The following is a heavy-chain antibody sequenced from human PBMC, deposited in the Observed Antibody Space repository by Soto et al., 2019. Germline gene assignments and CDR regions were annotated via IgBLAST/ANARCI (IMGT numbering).Heavy chain of an antibody. V-gene: IGHV3-21*01. CDR3: TRDPATPVPDNFDL. CDR2: ISSRSTYI. CDR1: GFTFSRYS. D-gene: IGHD1-26*01. J-gene: IGHJ3*01. Sequence: VGSLRLSCAASGFTFSRYSMNWVRQAPGKGLEWVSSISSRSTYIYYVDSVKGRFTISRDNARNSLYLQMNTLRAEDTAVYYCTRDPATPVPDNFDLWGQGTMVTVSS.